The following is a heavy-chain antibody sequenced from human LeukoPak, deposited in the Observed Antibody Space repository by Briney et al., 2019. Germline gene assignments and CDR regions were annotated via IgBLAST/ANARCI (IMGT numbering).Heavy chain of an antibody. Sequence: SETLSLTCAVYGGSFSGYYWSWIRQPPGQGLERIGEINHSGSTNYNPSLKSRVTISVDTSKNQFSLKLSSVTAADTAVYYCARGRRVTMVRGGWFDPWGQGTLVTVSS. CDR1: GGSFSGYY. CDR3: ARGRRVTMVRGGWFDP. J-gene: IGHJ5*02. CDR2: INHSGST. V-gene: IGHV4-34*01. D-gene: IGHD3-10*01.